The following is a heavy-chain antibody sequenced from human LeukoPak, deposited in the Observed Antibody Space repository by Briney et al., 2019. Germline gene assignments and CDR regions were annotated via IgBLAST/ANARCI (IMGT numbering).Heavy chain of an antibody. J-gene: IGHJ4*02. CDR2: IIPIFGTA. CDR1: GGTFSSYA. V-gene: IGHV1-69*13. CDR3: ARDLLKPGIAVAGTDY. Sequence: GASVKVSCKASGGTFSSYAISWVRQAPGQGLEWMGGIIPIFGTANYAQKFQGRVTITADESTSTAYMELSSLRSEDTAAYYCARDLLKPGIAVAGTDYWGQGTLVTVSS. D-gene: IGHD6-19*01.